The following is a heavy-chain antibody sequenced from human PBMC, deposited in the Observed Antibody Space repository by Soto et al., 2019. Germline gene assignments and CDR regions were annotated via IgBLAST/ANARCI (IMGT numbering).Heavy chain of an antibody. CDR1: GGTFSSYS. CDR3: ARSSTVVTPYYFDY. J-gene: IGHJ4*02. V-gene: IGHV1-69*13. Sequence: ASVNVSCKSSGGTFSSYSISWVRQAPGQGLEWMGGIIPIFGTANYAQKFQGRVTITADESTSTAYMELSSLRSEDTAVYYCARSSTVVTPYYFDYWGQGTLVTVSS. CDR2: IIPIFGTA. D-gene: IGHD4-17*01.